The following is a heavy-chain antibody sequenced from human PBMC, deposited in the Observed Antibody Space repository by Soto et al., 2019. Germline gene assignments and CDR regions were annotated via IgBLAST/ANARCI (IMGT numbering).Heavy chain of an antibody. CDR3: AKKARIIAAAGKDYFDN. D-gene: IGHD6-13*01. CDR2: MRGNGDKI. Sequence: EVQLLESGGGWVQPGGSLRLSCAASGFTFSSYAMSWVRLAPGKGLEWVAGMRGNGDKIYYADSVRGRFTISRDNSNNTLYLQMSSLRAGDTAIYYCAKKARIIAAAGKDYFDNWGQGTQVTVSS. V-gene: IGHV3-23*01. J-gene: IGHJ4*02. CDR1: GFTFSSYA.